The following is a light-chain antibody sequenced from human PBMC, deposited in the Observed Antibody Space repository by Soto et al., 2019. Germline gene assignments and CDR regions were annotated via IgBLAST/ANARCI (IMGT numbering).Light chain of an antibody. J-gene: IGKJ1*01. V-gene: IGKV1-8*01. Sequence: IQITHSPSTLSASVVDRVTLTFLASQGISSYLAWYQQKPGKAPKLLIYAASTLQSGVPSRFSGSGSGTDFTLTISCLQSEDFATYYCQKYYSYLGEFGQGTKVDIK. CDR1: QGISSY. CDR3: QKYYSYLGE. CDR2: AAS.